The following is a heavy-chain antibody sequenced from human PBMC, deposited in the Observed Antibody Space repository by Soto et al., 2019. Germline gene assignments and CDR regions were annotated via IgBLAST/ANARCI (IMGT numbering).Heavy chain of an antibody. CDR2: TYYSGSA. J-gene: IGHJ4*02. V-gene: IGHV4-59*02. D-gene: IGHD3-10*01. CDR3: ARGGLSPFDS. Sequence: SETLSLTCTVSGGSVTSQYWTWIRQPPGKGLEWIGYTYYSGSAKYNPSLKSRVIISVDTSKNQFSLTLSSVTAADTAVYYCARGGLSPFDSWGQGTLVTVSS. CDR1: GGSVTSQY.